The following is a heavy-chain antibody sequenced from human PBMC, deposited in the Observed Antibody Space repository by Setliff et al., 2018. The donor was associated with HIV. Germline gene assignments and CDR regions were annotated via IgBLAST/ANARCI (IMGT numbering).Heavy chain of an antibody. V-gene: IGHV4-39*01. CDR1: GGSFTSRSYY. J-gene: IGHJ3*02. D-gene: IGHD3-3*01. CDR2: IFYSGIT. CDR3: ARSKTFYDFWGGYYTHGAFKI. Sequence: PSETLSLTCTVSGGSFTSRSYYWGWIRQPPGKGLEWIGSIFYSGITYNNPSLKSRVTISVDTSKNQFSLNLTSVTAADTAVYYCARSKTFYDFWGGYYTHGAFKIWGLGTMVTVSS.